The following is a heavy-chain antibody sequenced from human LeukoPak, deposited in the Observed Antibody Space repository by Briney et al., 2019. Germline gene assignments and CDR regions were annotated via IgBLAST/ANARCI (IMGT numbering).Heavy chain of an antibody. V-gene: IGHV3-21*01. CDR2: ISGNSNSI. CDR1: GFTFSSYS. CDR3: ARASYDDILTGRMDV. D-gene: IGHD3-9*01. Sequence: GGSLRLSCAASGFTFSSYSMNWVRQAPGKGLEWVSSISGNSNSIYYADSVKGRFTVSRDNAKNSLFLRMNSLRVEDTAVYYCARASYDDILTGRMDVWGQGTTVTVSS. J-gene: IGHJ6*02.